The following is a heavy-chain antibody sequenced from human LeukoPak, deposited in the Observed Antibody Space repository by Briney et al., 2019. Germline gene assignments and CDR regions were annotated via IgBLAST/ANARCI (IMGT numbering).Heavy chain of an antibody. CDR2: IWYDGSNK. CDR3: ARRREVDYFDY. J-gene: IGHJ4*02. Sequence: PGRSLRLSSAPSRFTFSRYGMHWVREAPGKGLGWVGVIWYDGSNKYYADSVKGRFTISRDNSKNTLYLQMNSLRAEDTAVYYCARRREVDYFDYWGQGTLVTVSS. D-gene: IGHD1-26*01. V-gene: IGHV3-33*01. CDR1: RFTFSRYG.